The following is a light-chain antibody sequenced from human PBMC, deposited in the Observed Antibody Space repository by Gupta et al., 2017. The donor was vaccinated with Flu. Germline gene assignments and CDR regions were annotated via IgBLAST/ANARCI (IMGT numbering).Light chain of an antibody. Sequence: EIVLTQSPATLSLSPGERATLSCRDSQSVSSYLDWYQQKPGQAPRLLIYDASNSAIGNPDRFSGSGSETDFTLTSSRRENEDFAVYYEHQRSTLITFGRGTKVEIK. CDR1: QSVSSY. CDR2: DAS. J-gene: IGKJ4*01. CDR3: HQRSTLIT. V-gene: IGKV3-11*01.